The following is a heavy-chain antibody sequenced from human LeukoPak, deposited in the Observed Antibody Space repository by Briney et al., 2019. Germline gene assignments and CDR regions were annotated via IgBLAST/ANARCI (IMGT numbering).Heavy chain of an antibody. CDR2: ISAYNGNT. J-gene: IGHJ4*02. V-gene: IGHV1-18*01. Sequence: GASVKVSCKASGYTFTSYGIRWVRQAPGQGLEWMGWISAYNGNTNYAQKLQGRVTMTTDTSTSTAYMELRSLRSDDTAVYYCARDALKGPIYDFWSGYTIDYWGQGTLVTVSS. CDR3: ARDALKGPIYDFWSGYTIDY. D-gene: IGHD3-3*01. CDR1: GYTFTSYG.